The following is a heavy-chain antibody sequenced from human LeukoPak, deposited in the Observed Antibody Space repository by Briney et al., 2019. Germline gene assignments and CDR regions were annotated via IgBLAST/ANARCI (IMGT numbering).Heavy chain of an antibody. V-gene: IGHV1-2*02. CDR1: GYTFTGYY. D-gene: IGHD2-15*01. J-gene: IGHJ4*02. CDR3: ARAVSGRCYVNFDY. Sequence: AASVRLSCKASGYTFTGYYMHWVRQAPGQGLEWMGWINPNSGGTNYAHTVQGRVTITRDTSISTAYMELSRLRSDDTAVYYCARAVSGRCYVNFDYWGQGTLVTVSS. CDR2: INPNSGGT.